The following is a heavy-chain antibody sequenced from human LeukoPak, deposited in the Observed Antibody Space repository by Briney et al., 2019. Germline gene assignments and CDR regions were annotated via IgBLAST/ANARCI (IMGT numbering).Heavy chain of an antibody. Sequence: PSQTLSLTRTVSGGSISSGSYYWSWIRQPAGKGLEWIGRIYTSGSTYYNPSLKSRVTISVDTSKNQFSLKLSSVTAADTAVYYCARSKGVWLLDAFDIWGQGTMVTVSS. D-gene: IGHD2-15*01. CDR3: ARSKGVWLLDAFDI. CDR1: GGSISSGSYY. CDR2: IYTSGST. J-gene: IGHJ3*02. V-gene: IGHV4-61*02.